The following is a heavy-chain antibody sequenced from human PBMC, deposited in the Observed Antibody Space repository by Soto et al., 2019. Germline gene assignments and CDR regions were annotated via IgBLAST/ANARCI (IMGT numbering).Heavy chain of an antibody. J-gene: IGHJ4*02. CDR2: ISGSGGST. V-gene: IGHV3-23*01. CDR3: AKERRAGYCSSTSCPFDY. D-gene: IGHD2-2*01. Sequence: GGSLRLSCAASGFTFSSYAMSWVRQAPGKGLEWVSAISGSGGSTYYADSVKGRFTISRDISKNTLYLQMNSLRAEDTAVYYCAKERRAGYCSSTSCPFDYWGQGTLVTVSS. CDR1: GFTFSSYA.